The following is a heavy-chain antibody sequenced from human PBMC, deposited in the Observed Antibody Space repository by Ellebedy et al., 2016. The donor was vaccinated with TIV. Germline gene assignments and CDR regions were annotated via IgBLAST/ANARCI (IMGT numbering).Heavy chain of an antibody. CDR3: ARSLRGSYYGDWFDP. CDR1: GYTFTSYA. V-gene: IGHV7-4-1*02. CDR2: INTNTGNP. D-gene: IGHD1-26*01. J-gene: IGHJ5*02. Sequence: AASVKVSCKASGYTFTSYAMNWVRQAPGQGLEWMGWINTNTGNPTYAQGFTGRFVFSLDTSVSQAYLQISSLKAEDTAVYYCARSLRGSYYGDWFDPWGQGTLVTVSS.